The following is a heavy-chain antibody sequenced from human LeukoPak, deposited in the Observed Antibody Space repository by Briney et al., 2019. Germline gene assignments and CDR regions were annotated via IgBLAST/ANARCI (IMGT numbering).Heavy chain of an antibody. CDR1: GYKFTSNG. CDR2: ISADSGNT. V-gene: IGHV1-18*01. D-gene: IGHD4-23*01. J-gene: IGHJ6*02. CDR3: ARDGPPFSLTTVVTPYLYYYYGMDV. Sequence: ASVKVSCKASGYKFTSNGLSWVRQAPGQGLEWMGWISADSGNTNYAQKFQGRVILTTDTSTTTAYMELRSLRSDDTAVYYCARDGPPFSLTTVVTPYLYYYYGMDVWGQGTTVTVSS.